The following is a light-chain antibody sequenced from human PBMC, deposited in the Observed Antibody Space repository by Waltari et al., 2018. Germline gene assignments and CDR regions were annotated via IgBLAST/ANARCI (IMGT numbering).Light chain of an antibody. V-gene: IGLV2-14*03. CDR3: SSYTSSTSVI. J-gene: IGLJ2*01. Sequence: QSALTQPASVSGSPGQSITISCTGTSNDVGGYNYVSWYQQHPGKAPKVLIYDVNNRPSVVSNRFSGSKSGNTASLTISGLQAEDEADYFCSSYTSSTSVIFGGGTKVTVL. CDR2: DVN. CDR1: SNDVGGYNY.